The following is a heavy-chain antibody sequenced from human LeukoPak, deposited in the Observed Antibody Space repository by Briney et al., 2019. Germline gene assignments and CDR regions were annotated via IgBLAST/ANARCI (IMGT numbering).Heavy chain of an antibody. CDR3: ARVRGSGWYSDY. CDR1: GFTFGGYY. Sequence: PGGSLRLSCAASGFTFGGYYMSWIRQAPGKGLEWLSYITDTGTSIYADSVKGRFTISRDDARNSVYLQMNSLRVEDTAVYFCARVRGSGWYSDYWGQGTLVTVSS. D-gene: IGHD6-19*01. V-gene: IGHV3-11*04. CDR2: ITDTGTSI. J-gene: IGHJ4*02.